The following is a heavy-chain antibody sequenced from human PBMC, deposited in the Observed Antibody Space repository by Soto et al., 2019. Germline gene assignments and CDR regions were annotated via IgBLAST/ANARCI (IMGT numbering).Heavy chain of an antibody. CDR3: ARAIVATTQYYYYGMDV. D-gene: IGHD5-12*01. V-gene: IGHV1-69*12. J-gene: IGHJ6*02. CDR2: IIPIFGTA. Sequence: QVQLVQSGAEVKKPGSSVKVSCKASGGTFSSYAISWVRQAPGQGLEWMGGIIPIFGTANYAQKFQGRVTVTADESTSAAYMERSSLRSEDTAVYYCARAIVATTQYYYYGMDVWGQGTTVTVSS. CDR1: GGTFSSYA.